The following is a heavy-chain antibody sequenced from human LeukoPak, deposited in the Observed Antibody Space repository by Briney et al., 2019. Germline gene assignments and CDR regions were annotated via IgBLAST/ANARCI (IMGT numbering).Heavy chain of an antibody. CDR3: ARVYATSRYDAFDV. CDR2: ISLSSPTI. D-gene: IGHD2-8*01. CDR1: GFSFGTYN. J-gene: IGHJ3*01. V-gene: IGHV3-48*02. Sequence: GGSLRLSCAASGFSFGTYNMNWVRQAPGKGLEWISYISLSSPTIHYADSVKGRFTISRDNAKNSLYLQMNSLRDEDTALYFCARVYATSRYDAFDVWGQGTLVTVSS.